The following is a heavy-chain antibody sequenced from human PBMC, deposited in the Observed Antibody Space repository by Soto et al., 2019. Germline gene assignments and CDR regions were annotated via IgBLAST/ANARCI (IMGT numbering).Heavy chain of an antibody. J-gene: IGHJ6*02. CDR2: ISAYNGNT. V-gene: IGHV1-18*01. D-gene: IGHD4-4*01. Sequence: GASVKVSCKASGYTFTSYGISWVRQAPGQGLEWMGWISAYNGNTNYAQKLQGRVTMTTDTSTSTAYMELRSLRSEDTAVYYCASSNKGGSNFRYYYYYGMDVWGQGTTVTVSS. CDR3: ASSNKGGSNFRYYYYYGMDV. CDR1: GYTFTSYG.